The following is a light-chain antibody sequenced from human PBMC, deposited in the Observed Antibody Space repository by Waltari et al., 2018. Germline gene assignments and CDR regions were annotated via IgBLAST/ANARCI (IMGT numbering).Light chain of an antibody. Sequence: QSALTQPASVSGSPGQSITISCPGTIRDVGAYKSVSWYHHHPGKAPKLMIYEATNRPSGISNRFSGSKSGNTASLTISGLQAEDEADYYCSSYTRSSTWVFGGGTKLTVL. CDR3: SSYTRSSTWV. J-gene: IGLJ2*01. V-gene: IGLV2-14*01. CDR2: EAT. CDR1: IRDVGAYKS.